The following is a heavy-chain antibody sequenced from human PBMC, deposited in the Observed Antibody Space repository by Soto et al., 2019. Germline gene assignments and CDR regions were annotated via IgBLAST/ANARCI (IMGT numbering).Heavy chain of an antibody. J-gene: IGHJ6*02. Sequence: GGSLRLSCAASGFTFSSYTMNWVRRAPGKGLEWISYISHSGSPKYYADSVKGRFTISRDNAKNSLYLQMSSLRDEDTAVYYCARGQYSMDVWGQGTTVTVSS. V-gene: IGHV3-48*02. CDR1: GFTFSSYT. CDR2: ISHSGSPK. CDR3: ARGQYSMDV.